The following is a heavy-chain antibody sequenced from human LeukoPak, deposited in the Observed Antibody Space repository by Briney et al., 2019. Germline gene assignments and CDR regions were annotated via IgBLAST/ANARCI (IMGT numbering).Heavy chain of an antibody. CDR3: ARDTGQYAPGTPGFTRFDP. J-gene: IGHJ5*02. CDR1: GYSISSGYY. D-gene: IGHD3-10*01. CDR2: IYNSGST. Sequence: DPSETLSLTCTVSGYSISSGYYWGWIRQPPGKGLEWIGSIYNSGSTYYNPSLKSRVIVSLDTSKNQFSLRLTSVTAADTAVYYCARDTGQYAPGTPGFTRFDPWGQGTLVTVSS. V-gene: IGHV4-38-2*02.